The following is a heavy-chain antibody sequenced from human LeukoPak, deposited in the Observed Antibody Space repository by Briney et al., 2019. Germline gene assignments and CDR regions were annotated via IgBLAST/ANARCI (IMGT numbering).Heavy chain of an antibody. CDR3: ARLASGSYGPLTPFDY. Sequence: SETLSLTCTVSGGSVSSTTYFWSWIRQPPGKGLEWIASINYSGSTYYNPSLKSRVTISVDTSKNQFSLRLSSVTAADTAVYYSARLASGSYGPLTPFDYWGQGTLVTVSS. D-gene: IGHD1-26*01. CDR1: GGSVSSTTYF. CDR2: INYSGST. J-gene: IGHJ4*02. V-gene: IGHV4-39*01.